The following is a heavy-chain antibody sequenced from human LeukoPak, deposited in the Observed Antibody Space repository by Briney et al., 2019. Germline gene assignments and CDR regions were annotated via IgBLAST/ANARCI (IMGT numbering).Heavy chain of an antibody. CDR1: RFTFSIYT. J-gene: IGHJ4*02. Sequence: GGSLILSCVASRFTFSIYTMDWVRPAPGKGLEWVSYISSSSSSIYYADSVKGRFTISRDNAKNSLYLQMNSLRAEDTAVYYCARAIHSSGDFDYWGQGTLVTVSS. D-gene: IGHD6-6*01. CDR3: ARAIHSSGDFDY. V-gene: IGHV3-48*01. CDR2: ISSSSSSI.